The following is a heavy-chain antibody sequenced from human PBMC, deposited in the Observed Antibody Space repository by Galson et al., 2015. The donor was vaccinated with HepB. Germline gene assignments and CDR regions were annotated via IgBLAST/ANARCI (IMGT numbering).Heavy chain of an antibody. J-gene: IGHJ6*02. CDR3: ARALATDRTYYDFWSGYYTGYYYYGMDV. CDR2: ISYDGSNK. CDR1: GFTFSSYA. D-gene: IGHD3-3*01. V-gene: IGHV3-30-3*01. Sequence: SLRLSCAASGFTFSSYAMHWVRQAPGKGLEWVAVISYDGSNKYYADSVKGRFTISRDNSKNTLYLQMNSLRAEDTAVYYCARALATDRTYYDFWSGYYTGYYYYGMDVWGQGTTVTVSS.